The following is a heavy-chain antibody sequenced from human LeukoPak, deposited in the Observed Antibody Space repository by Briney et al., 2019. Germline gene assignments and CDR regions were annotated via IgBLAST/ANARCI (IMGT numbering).Heavy chain of an antibody. CDR1: GGTFSSYA. Sequence: SVMVSCKASGGTFSSYAISWVRQAPGQGLEWMGGIIPIFGTANYAQKFQGRVTITADKSTSTAYMELSRLRSDDTAVYYCARDFRAAMVSDWFDPWGQGTLVTVSS. D-gene: IGHD5-18*01. V-gene: IGHV1-69*06. CDR3: ARDFRAAMVSDWFDP. CDR2: IIPIFGTA. J-gene: IGHJ5*02.